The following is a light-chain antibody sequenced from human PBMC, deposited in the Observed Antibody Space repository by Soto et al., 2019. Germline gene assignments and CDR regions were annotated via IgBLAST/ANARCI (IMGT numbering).Light chain of an antibody. J-gene: IGKJ5*01. CDR3: QRYNGT. CDR1: QYVGSW. V-gene: IGKV1-5*03. Sequence: DIQLTQSPSTLSASVGDRVTITCRASQYVGSWLAWYQQKPGKAPKLLIYKASNLQSGVPSRFSGSGSATEFALTXSSLQPDDSATYYCQRYNGTFGQGTRLEIK. CDR2: KAS.